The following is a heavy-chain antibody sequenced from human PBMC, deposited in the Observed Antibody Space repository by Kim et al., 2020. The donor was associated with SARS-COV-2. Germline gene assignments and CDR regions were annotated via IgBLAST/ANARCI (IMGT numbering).Heavy chain of an antibody. CDR1: GGSISSGGYY. J-gene: IGHJ4*02. V-gene: IGHV4-31*03. D-gene: IGHD5-12*01. CDR3: ASTDSRWLQLGG. Sequence: SETLSLTCTVSGGSISSGGYYWSWIRQHPGKGLEWIGYIYYSGSTYYNPSLKSRVTISVDTSKNQFSLKLSSVTAADTAVYYCASTDSRWLQLGGWGQGTLVTVSS. CDR2: IYYSGST.